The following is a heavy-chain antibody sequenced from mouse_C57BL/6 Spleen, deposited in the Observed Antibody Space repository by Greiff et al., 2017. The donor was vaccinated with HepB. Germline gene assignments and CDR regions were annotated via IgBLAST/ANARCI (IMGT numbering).Heavy chain of an antibody. CDR2: INPNNGGT. CDR3: ARSYGSSFYYAMDD. V-gene: IGHV1-26*01. Sequence: VQLQQSGPELVKPGASVKISCKASGYTFTDYYMNWVKQSHGKSLEWIGDINPNNGGTSYNQKFKGKATLTVDKSSSTAYMELRSLTSEDSAVYYCARSYGSSFYYAMDDWGQGTSVTVSS. CDR1: GYTFTDYY. D-gene: IGHD1-1*01. J-gene: IGHJ4*01.